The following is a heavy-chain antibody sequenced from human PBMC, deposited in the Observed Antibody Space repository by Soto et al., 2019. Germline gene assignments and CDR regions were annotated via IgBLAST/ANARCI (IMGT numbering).Heavy chain of an antibody. CDR3: AKDCEWHFDYGVGMDV. Sequence: EVQLVESGGVVVQPGGSLGLSCAASGFTFDDYTMHWVRQAPGKGLEWVSLISWDGGSTYYADSVKGRFTISRDNSKNSLYLQMNSLRTEDTALYYCAKDCEWHFDYGVGMDVWGQGTTVTVSS. CDR2: ISWDGGST. J-gene: IGHJ6*02. V-gene: IGHV3-43*01. D-gene: IGHD4-17*01. CDR1: GFTFDDYT.